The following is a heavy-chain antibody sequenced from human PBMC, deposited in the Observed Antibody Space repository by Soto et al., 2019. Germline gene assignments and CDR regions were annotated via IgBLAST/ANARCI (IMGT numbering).Heavy chain of an antibody. CDR2: ISGSGGST. V-gene: IGHV3-23*01. CDR3: AKVKGAAGTFGY. D-gene: IGHD6-13*01. Sequence: GGSLRLSCAASGFTFSSYAMSWVRQAPGKGLEWVSAISGSGGSTYYADSVKGRFTNSRDNSKNTLYLQMNSLRAEDTAVYYCAKVKGAAGTFGYWGQGTLITVSS. CDR1: GFTFSSYA. J-gene: IGHJ4*02.